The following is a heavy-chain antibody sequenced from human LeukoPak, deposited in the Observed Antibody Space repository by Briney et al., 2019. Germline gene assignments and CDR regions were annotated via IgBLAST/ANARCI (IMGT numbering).Heavy chain of an antibody. CDR1: GFTFSSYS. J-gene: IGHJ4*02. V-gene: IGHV3-30*02. Sequence: GGSLRLSCAASGFTFSSYSMNWVRQAPGKGLEWVAFIRYDGSNKYYADSVKGRFTISRDNSKNTLYLQMNSLRAEDTAVYYCASLYCSGGSCYGGYYFDYWGQGTLVSVSS. CDR3: ASLYCSGGSCYGGYYFDY. D-gene: IGHD2-15*01. CDR2: IRYDGSNK.